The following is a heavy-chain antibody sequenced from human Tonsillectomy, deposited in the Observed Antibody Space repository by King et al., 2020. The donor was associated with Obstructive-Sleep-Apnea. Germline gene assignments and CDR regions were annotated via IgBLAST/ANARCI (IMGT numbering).Heavy chain of an antibody. CDR2: ISYDGSNK. Sequence: VQLVESGGGVVQPGRSLRLSCAASGFTFSSYGMHWVRQAPGKGLEWVAGISYDGSNKYYADSVKGRFTVSRDNSKNTLYLQMNSLRPEDTAGYYCAKEMIAAAATGGMDVWGQGTTVTVSS. D-gene: IGHD6-13*01. J-gene: IGHJ6*02. CDR1: GFTFSSYG. CDR3: AKEMIAAAATGGMDV. V-gene: IGHV3-30*18.